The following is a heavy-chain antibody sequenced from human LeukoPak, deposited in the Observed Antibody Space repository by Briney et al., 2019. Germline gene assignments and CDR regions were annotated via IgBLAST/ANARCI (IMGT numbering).Heavy chain of an antibody. D-gene: IGHD6-13*01. CDR2: ISSSGSTM. V-gene: IGHV3-11*01. CDR1: GFTFSDYY. Sequence: GGSLRLSCAASGFTFSDYYMSWIRQAPGKGLEWVSYISSSGSTMYYADSVKGRFTISRDNAKNSLYLQMNSLRAEDTAMYYCARVGSIAAAVSIDYWGQGTLVTVSS. J-gene: IGHJ4*02. CDR3: ARVGSIAAAVSIDY.